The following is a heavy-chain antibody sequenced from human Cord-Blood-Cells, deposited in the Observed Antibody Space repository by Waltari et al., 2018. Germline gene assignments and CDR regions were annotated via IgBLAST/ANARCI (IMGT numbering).Heavy chain of an antibody. D-gene: IGHD5-12*01. CDR3: ARGYSGYDPYYFDY. CDR2: IGYDGSNK. V-gene: IGHV3-33*01. J-gene: IGHJ4*02. Sequence: QVQLVESGGGVVQPGRSLRLSCAASGFTFSSYGMHWVRQAPGKGLEWVAVIGYDGSNKYYAASVKGRFTISRDNSKNTRYLQMNSLRAEETAVYYGARGYSGYDPYYFDYWGQGTLVTVSS. CDR1: GFTFSSYG.